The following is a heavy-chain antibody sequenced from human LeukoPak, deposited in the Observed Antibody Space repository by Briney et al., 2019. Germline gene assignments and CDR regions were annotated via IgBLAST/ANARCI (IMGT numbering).Heavy chain of an antibody. CDR1: GYTFITYD. D-gene: IGHD2-2*01. CDR3: AREKVRQSGMDV. V-gene: IGHV1-8*01. Sequence: ASVKVSCKASGYTFITYDINWVRQATGQGLEWMGWMSPNSGNTGYAQKFQGRVTMTRNTAMSTAYMELSSLRSEDTAVYYCAREKVRQSGMDVWGQGTTVTVSS. J-gene: IGHJ6*02. CDR2: MSPNSGNT.